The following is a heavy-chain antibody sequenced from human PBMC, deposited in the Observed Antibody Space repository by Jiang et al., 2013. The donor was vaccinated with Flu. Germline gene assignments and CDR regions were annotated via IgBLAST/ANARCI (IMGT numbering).Heavy chain of an antibody. J-gene: IGHJ5*02. CDR3: ARDRRSWFDP. CDR2: IYYSGST. V-gene: IGHV4-59*01. CDR1: GGSISSYY. D-gene: IGHD5-24*01. Sequence: GLVKPSETLSLTCTVSGGSISSYYWSWIRQPPGKGLEWIGYIYYSGSTNYNPSLKSRVTISVDTSKNQFSLKLSSVTAADTAVYYCARDRRSWFDPWGQGTLVTVSS.